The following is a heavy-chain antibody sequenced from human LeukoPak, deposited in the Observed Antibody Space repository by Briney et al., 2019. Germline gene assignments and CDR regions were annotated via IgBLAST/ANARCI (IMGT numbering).Heavy chain of an antibody. D-gene: IGHD6-13*01. CDR1: GGPISSGGYS. CDR2: IYHSGST. J-gene: IGHJ5*02. Sequence: TSETLSLTCAVCGGPISSGGYSWRWIRQPPGRGLEWIGYIYHSGSTYYNPSLKSRVTISVDRSKNQFSLKLRSAPAADTAVYYCARAVWSSSWGSSWFDPWGQGTLVTASS. V-gene: IGHV4-30-2*01. CDR3: ARAVWSSSWGSSWFDP.